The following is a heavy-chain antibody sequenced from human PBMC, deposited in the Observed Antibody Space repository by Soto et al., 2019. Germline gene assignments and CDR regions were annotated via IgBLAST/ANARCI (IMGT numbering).Heavy chain of an antibody. CDR2: INHSGST. V-gene: IGHV4-34*01. D-gene: IGHD3-10*01. J-gene: IGHJ4*02. CDR3: ARAGPSYYAPRRDPPGPN. CDR1: GGSFSGYY. Sequence: SETLSLTCAVYGGSFSGYYWSWIRQPPGKGLEWIGEINHSGSTNYNPSLKSRVTISVGTSKNQFSLKLSSVTAADTAVYYCARAGPSYYAPRRDPPGPNWGQGTLVTVSS.